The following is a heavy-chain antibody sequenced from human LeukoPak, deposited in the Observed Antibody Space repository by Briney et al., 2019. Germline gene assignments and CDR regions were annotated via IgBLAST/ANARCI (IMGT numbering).Heavy chain of an antibody. Sequence: GGSLRLSCAASGFTFSSYGMHWVRQAPGKGLEWVAFIRYDGSNKYYADSVKGRFTISRDNSKNTLYLQMNSLRAEDTAVYYCAKDSNHPDPPNAFDIWGQGTMVTVSS. CDR1: GFTFSSYG. V-gene: IGHV3-30*02. D-gene: IGHD1-14*01. J-gene: IGHJ3*02. CDR3: AKDSNHPDPPNAFDI. CDR2: IRYDGSNK.